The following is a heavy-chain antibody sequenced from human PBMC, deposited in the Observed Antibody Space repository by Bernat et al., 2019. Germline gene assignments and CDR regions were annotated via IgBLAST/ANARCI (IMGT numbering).Heavy chain of an antibody. CDR2: ISATGGST. V-gene: IGHV3-23*01. D-gene: IGHD3-22*01. J-gene: IGHJ4*02. CDR3: AKGGRINMIASSLY. CDR1: GFTFSSYA. Sequence: EVHLLESGGDLVQPGGSLRLSCAASGFTFSSYAISWVRQAPGKGLEWVSAISATGGSTFYADSVKGRFTISRDNSENTLNLQMHSLRAEDTAVYYCAKGGRINMIASSLYWGQGTLVTVSS.